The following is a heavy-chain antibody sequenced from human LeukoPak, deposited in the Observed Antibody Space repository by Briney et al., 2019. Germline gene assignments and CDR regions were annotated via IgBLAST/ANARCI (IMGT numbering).Heavy chain of an antibody. Sequence: SQTLSLTCATSGDSVPSNNAAWHWVRQSPSRGLDWLGRKCYGSKWSDYYAVPVKSVITIKPDTSKNQFSLQLHSVTPDDAAVCYCARDHGLTGNPYWSDPWGQGTVVTVFS. D-gene: IGHD1-1*01. J-gene: IGHJ5*02. CDR2: KCYGSKWSD. V-gene: IGHV6-1*01. CDR1: GDSVPSNNAA. CDR3: ARDHGLTGNPYWSDP.